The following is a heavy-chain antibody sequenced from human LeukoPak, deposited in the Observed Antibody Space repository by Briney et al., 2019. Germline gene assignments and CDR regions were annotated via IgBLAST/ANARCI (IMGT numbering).Heavy chain of an antibody. Sequence: NPSETLSLTCTVSGYSISSGYYWGWIRQPPGKGLEWIGSIYHSGSTYYNPSLKSRVTISVDTSKNQFSLKLSSVTAADTAVYYCARAGSNYYDSSGPKLGYWGQGTLVTVSS. CDR3: ARAGSNYYDSSGPKLGY. CDR2: IYHSGST. D-gene: IGHD3-22*01. J-gene: IGHJ4*02. CDR1: GYSISSGYY. V-gene: IGHV4-38-2*02.